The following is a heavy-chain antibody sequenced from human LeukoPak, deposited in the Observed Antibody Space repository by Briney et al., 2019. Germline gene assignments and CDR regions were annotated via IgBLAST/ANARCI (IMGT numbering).Heavy chain of an antibody. CDR3: ARRHFVVGDADDAFDV. D-gene: IGHD1-26*01. J-gene: IGHJ3*01. CDR2: IYYSGST. CDR1: GGSISSSSYY. V-gene: IGHV4-39*01. Sequence: SETLSLTCTVSGGSISSSSYYWGWIRQPPGKGLEWIGSIYYSGSTYYNPSLKSRVTISVDTSKNQFSLKLSSVTAADTAVYYCARRHFVVGDADDAFDVWGQGTMVTVSS.